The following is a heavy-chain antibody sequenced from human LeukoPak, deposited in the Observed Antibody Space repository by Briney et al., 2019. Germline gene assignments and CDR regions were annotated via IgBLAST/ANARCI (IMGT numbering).Heavy chain of an antibody. J-gene: IGHJ4*02. CDR3: ARGGTRSYYAEFDY. D-gene: IGHD1-26*01. Sequence: GASVKVSCKASGYTFTSNYIHWVRQAPGQGLEWMGMIYPRDGSTSYAQKFQGRVTMTRDTSISTAYMELSRLRSDDTAVYYCARGGTRSYYAEFDYWGQGTLVTVSS. V-gene: IGHV1-2*02. CDR1: GYTFTSNY. CDR2: IYPRDGST.